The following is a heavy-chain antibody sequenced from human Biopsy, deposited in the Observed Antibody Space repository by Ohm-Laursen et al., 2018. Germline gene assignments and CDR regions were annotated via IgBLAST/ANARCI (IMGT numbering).Heavy chain of an antibody. CDR3: ARGMRSSGWPYFDS. D-gene: IGHD6-19*01. J-gene: IGHJ4*02. CDR2: IYDRGST. V-gene: IGHV4-61*01. Sequence: TLSLTCTVSGVSVSRGSFYWTWLRQPPGQGLEYIGYIYDRGSTANYNPSLESRVTMSVDMPKNQFSLKLSSVTAADTAIYYCARGMRSSGWPYFDSWGQGTLVTVSS. CDR1: GVSVSRGSFY.